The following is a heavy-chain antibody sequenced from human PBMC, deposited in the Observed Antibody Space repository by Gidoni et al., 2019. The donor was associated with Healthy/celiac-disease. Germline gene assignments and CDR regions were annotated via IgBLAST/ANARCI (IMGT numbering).Heavy chain of an antibody. CDR3: ARGHMVRGVIFWFDP. V-gene: IGHV4-31*03. Sequence: QVQLQESGPGLVKPSQTLSLTCTVSGGSISSGGYYWSWIRQHPGKGLEWIGYIYYSGSTYYNPSLKSRVTISVDTSKNQFSLKLSSVTAADTAVYYCARGHMVRGVIFWFDPWGQGTLVTVSS. CDR2: IYYSGST. CDR1: GGSISSGGYY. D-gene: IGHD3-10*01. J-gene: IGHJ5*02.